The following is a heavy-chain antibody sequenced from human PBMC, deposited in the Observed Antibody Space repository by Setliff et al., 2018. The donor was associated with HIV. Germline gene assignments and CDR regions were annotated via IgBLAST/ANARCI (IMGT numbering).Heavy chain of an antibody. J-gene: IGHJ4*02. CDR3: ARHSPSDY. CDR2: IYNSAST. V-gene: IGHV4-59*08. CDR1: GDSISTDY. Sequence: SETLSLTCTVSGDSISTDYWTWIRQPPGTGLEWIGYIYNSASTSYNPPLKSRVTISVDTSKNQFSLELSSVTAADTAVYYCARHSPSDYWGQGTLVTVSS.